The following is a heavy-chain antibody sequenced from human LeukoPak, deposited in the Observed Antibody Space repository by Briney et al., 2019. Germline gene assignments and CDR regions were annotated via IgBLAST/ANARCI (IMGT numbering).Heavy chain of an antibody. J-gene: IGHJ6*03. V-gene: IGHV5-51*01. CDR1: GYSFTSYW. CDR2: IYPGDSDT. CDR3: ARIGPLYDSSGYYGGRYYYMDV. D-gene: IGHD3-22*01. Sequence: GESLKISCKGSGYSFTSYWIGWVRQMPGKGLEWMGIIYPGDSDTRYSPSFQGQVTISADKSISTAYLQWSSLKASDTAMYYCARIGPLYDSSGYYGGRYYYMDVWGKGTTVTVSS.